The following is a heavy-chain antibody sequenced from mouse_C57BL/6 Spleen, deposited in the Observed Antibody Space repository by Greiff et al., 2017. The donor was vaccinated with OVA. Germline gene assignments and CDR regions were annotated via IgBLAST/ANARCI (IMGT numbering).Heavy chain of an antibody. D-gene: IGHD2-3*01. CDR2: INPGSGGT. J-gene: IGHJ2*01. V-gene: IGHV1-54*01. Sequence: QVQLQQSGAELVRPGTSVKVSCKASGYAFTNYLIEWVKQRPGPGLEWIGVINPGSGGTNYNEQFKGKATLTADKSSSTAYMQLSSLTSEDAAGYFCARNGYSYFDYWGQGTTLTVSS. CDR1: GYAFTNYL. CDR3: ARNGYSYFDY.